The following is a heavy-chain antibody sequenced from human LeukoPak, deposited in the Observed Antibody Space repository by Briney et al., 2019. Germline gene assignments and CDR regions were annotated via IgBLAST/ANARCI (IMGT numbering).Heavy chain of an antibody. V-gene: IGHV5-51*01. CDR3: ARELDFGGSNDAFDI. CDR2: IYPGDSDT. CDR1: GYSFTSYW. D-gene: IGHD4-23*01. J-gene: IGHJ3*02. Sequence: GESLKISCQGSGYSFTSYWIGWVRQMPGKGLEWMVIIYPGDSDTRYSPSFQGQVTISVDKSNSTAYLQWSTLKASDTAMYYCARELDFGGSNDAFDIWGQGTMVTVSS.